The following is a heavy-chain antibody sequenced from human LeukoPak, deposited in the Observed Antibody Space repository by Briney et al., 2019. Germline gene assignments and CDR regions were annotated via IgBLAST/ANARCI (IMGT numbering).Heavy chain of an antibody. Sequence: GGSLRLSCAASGFTFRNAWMSWVRQAPGKGLEWVGRIRSKTDSGTTDYAAPVKGRFTISRDDSKNTLYLQMNSLKFEDTAVYYCTTAPAQSDYWGQGTLVTVSS. V-gene: IGHV3-15*01. CDR3: TTAPAQSDY. D-gene: IGHD2-2*01. CDR2: IRSKTDSGTT. J-gene: IGHJ4*02. CDR1: GFTFRNAW.